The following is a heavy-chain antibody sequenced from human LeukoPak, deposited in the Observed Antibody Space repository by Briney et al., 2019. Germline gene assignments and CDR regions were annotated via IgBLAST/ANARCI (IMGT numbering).Heavy chain of an antibody. CDR2: SHHGGNT. CDR3: ARWLGKGFDM. D-gene: IGHD3-22*01. J-gene: IGHJ3*02. CDR1: GYSINTNSY. V-gene: IGHV4-38-2*01. Sequence: SETLSLACSVSGYSINTNSYWAWIRQPPGKGMEWIGSSHHGGNTYYHPSLKSRVTISIDTSENQFSLELYSVTAADTAVYYCARWLGKGFDMWGPGTVVTVSS.